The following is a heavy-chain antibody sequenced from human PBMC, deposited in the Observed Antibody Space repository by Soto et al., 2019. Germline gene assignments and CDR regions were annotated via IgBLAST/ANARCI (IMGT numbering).Heavy chain of an antibody. V-gene: IGHV1-3*01. CDR1: GYTFTSYA. Sequence: ASVKVSCEASGYTFTSYAMHWVRQAPGQRLEWMGWINAGNGNTKYSQKFQGRVTITRDTSASTAYMELSSLRSEDTAVYYCARAPKRVVPAAAIASQSYYYMDVWGKGTTVTVSS. CDR2: INAGNGNT. D-gene: IGHD2-2*01. J-gene: IGHJ6*03. CDR3: ARAPKRVVPAAAIASQSYYYMDV.